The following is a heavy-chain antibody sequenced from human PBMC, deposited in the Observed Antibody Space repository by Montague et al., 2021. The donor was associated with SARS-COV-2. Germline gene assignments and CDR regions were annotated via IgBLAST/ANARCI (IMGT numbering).Heavy chain of an antibody. CDR3: ARVRGLTIFGVVGPFDY. CDR2: IYYSGSY. Sequence: TLSLTCTVSGGSISSGGYNWSWIRQHPGKGLKWNRYIYYSGSYYYNPSLKSRVTISVDTSKNQFSLKLVSVTAADTAVYYCARVRGLTIFGVVGPFDYWGQGTLVTVSS. CDR1: GGSISSGGYN. D-gene: IGHD3-3*01. J-gene: IGHJ4*02. V-gene: IGHV4-31*03.